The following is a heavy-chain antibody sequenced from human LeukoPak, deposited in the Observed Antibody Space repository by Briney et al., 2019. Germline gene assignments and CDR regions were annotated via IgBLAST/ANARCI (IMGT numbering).Heavy chain of an antibody. CDR1: GGSFSSYY. J-gene: IGHJ4*02. V-gene: IGHV4-59*01. D-gene: IGHD3-22*01. Sequence: SSETLSLTCAVYGGSFSSYYWSWIRQPPGKGLEWIGYIYYSGSTNYNPSLKSRVTISVDTSKNQFSLKLSSVTAADTAVYYCAASSLYYYDSSGYFFRPDFDYWGQGTLVTVSS. CDR3: AASSLYYYDSSGYFFRPDFDY. CDR2: IYYSGST.